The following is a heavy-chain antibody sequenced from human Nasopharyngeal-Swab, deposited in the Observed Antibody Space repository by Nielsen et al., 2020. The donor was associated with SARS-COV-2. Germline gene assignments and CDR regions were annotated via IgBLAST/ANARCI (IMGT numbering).Heavy chain of an antibody. V-gene: IGHV1-69*04. Sequence: SVKVSCKASGGTFSSYAISWVRQAPGQGLEWMGRIIPILGIANYAQKFQGRVTITADKSTSTAYMELRSLRSDDTAVYYCAVTTVTTSSYYYYYGMDVWGQGTTVTVSS. J-gene: IGHJ6*02. CDR1: GGTFSSYA. CDR2: IIPILGIA. D-gene: IGHD4-11*01. CDR3: AVTTVTTSSYYYYYGMDV.